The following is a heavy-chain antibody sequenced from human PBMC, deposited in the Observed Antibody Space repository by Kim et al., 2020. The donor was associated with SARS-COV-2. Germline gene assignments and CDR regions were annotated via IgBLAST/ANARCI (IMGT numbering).Heavy chain of an antibody. CDR1: GDSVSSANYF. Sequence: SETLSLTCTVSGDSVSSANYFWSWIRQQPGKGLEWIAYISHRGTPYYNPSLNSRLTISLDTSANTFSLRLTSVTAADTGVYYCAREVARPVDSDAFDIWG. CDR2: ISHRGTP. CDR3: AREVARPVDSDAFDI. J-gene: IGHJ3*02. D-gene: IGHD3-9*01. V-gene: IGHV4-31*03.